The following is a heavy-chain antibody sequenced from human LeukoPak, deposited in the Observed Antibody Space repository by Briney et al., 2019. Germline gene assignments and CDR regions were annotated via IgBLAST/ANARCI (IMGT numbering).Heavy chain of an antibody. CDR3: AKDVEVFYVLTDFSPYGMDV. J-gene: IGHJ6*02. CDR2: IKTDGSWT. CDR1: GFTFSDHW. D-gene: IGHD2/OR15-2a*01. V-gene: IGHV3-74*01. Sequence: GGSLRLSCAASGFTFSDHWMHWVRQVPGKGLVWVSRIKTDGSWTNDADSVKGRFTISRDKSKKTLYLQMNSLRAEDTAIYYCAKDVEVFYVLTDFSPYGMDVWGQGTTVTVSS.